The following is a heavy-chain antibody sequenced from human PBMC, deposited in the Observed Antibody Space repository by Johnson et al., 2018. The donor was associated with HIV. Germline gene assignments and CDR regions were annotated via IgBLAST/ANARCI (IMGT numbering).Heavy chain of an antibody. Sequence: QVQLVESGGGVVQPGRSLRLSCAASGFTFSSYAMHWVRQAPGKGLEWVAVISYDGSEKYFADSVKGRFAISRDNAKNSLSLQMDSLRAEDTAVYYCARDPELDYFDNRAFDIWGQGTMVTVSS. CDR3: ARDPELDYFDNRAFDI. CDR1: GFTFSSYA. CDR2: ISYDGSEK. D-gene: IGHD3-22*01. J-gene: IGHJ3*02. V-gene: IGHV3-30*09.